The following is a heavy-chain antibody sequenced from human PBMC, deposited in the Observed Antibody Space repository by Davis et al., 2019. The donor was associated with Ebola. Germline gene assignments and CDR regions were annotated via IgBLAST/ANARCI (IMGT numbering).Heavy chain of an antibody. CDR1: GFSFSGYY. D-gene: IGHD3-3*01. Sequence: SEILSLTCAVYGFSFSGYYWSWIRQPPGKGLEWIGYIYYSGSTNYNPSLKSRLTISVDTSKNQFSLKLSTVTAADKAVYYCAREKALRPRGFDPWGQGTLVTVSS. J-gene: IGHJ5*02. CDR2: IYYSGST. V-gene: IGHV4-59*12. CDR3: AREKALRPRGFDP.